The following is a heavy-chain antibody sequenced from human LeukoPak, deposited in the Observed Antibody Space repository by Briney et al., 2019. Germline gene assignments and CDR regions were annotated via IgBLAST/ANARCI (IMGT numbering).Heavy chain of an antibody. D-gene: IGHD1-26*01. J-gene: IGHJ4*02. CDR1: GFTFSDHY. V-gene: IGHV3-72*01. Sequence: PGGSLRLSFAASGFTFSDHYMDWVRQAPGKGLEWVGRTRKKTNSYTTEYAASVKGRFTISRDDSKNSLYLQMNSLKAEDTAVYYCTRVVLVGTTYSYFDYWGQGTLVTVSS. CDR3: TRVVLVGTTYSYFDY. CDR2: TRKKTNSYTT.